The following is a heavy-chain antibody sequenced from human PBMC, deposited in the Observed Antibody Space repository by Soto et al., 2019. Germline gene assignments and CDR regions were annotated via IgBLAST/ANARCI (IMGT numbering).Heavy chain of an antibody. Sequence: SETLSLTCTVSGGSVSSGSYYWIWIRQPPGKGLEWIGYIYYSGSTNYNPSLKSRVAISLDTSKNQFSLSLSSVTAADTAVYYCARGRGYSYGLDPWGQGTLVTVSS. V-gene: IGHV4-61*01. CDR3: ARGRGYSYGLDP. J-gene: IGHJ5*02. CDR2: IYYSGST. CDR1: GGSVSSGSYY. D-gene: IGHD5-18*01.